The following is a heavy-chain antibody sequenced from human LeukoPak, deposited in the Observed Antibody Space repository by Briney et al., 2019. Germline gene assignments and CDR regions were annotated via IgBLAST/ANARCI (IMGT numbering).Heavy chain of an antibody. Sequence: PGGSLRLSCAASGFTFSSYGMHWVRQAPGKGLEWVAVIWYDGSNKYYADSVKGRFTISRDNSKNTLYLQMNSLRAEDTAVYYCAKSTGPFLGELSLWPYYFDYWGQGTLVTVSS. D-gene: IGHD3-16*02. CDR1: GFTFSSYG. CDR3: AKSTGPFLGELSLWPYYFDY. V-gene: IGHV3-33*06. J-gene: IGHJ4*02. CDR2: IWYDGSNK.